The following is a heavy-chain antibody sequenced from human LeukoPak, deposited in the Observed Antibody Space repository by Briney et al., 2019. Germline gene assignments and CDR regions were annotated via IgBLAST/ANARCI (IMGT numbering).Heavy chain of an antibody. Sequence: GGSLRLSCAASGFTFSSYWMSWVRQAPGKGLEWVANIKQDGSEKYYVDSVKGRFTISRDNAKNSLYLQMNSLRAEDTAVYYCARVVAARPQPPVWFDPWGQGTLVTVSS. V-gene: IGHV3-7*01. CDR1: GFTFSSYW. D-gene: IGHD6-6*01. CDR3: ARVVAARPQPPVWFDP. J-gene: IGHJ5*02. CDR2: IKQDGSEK.